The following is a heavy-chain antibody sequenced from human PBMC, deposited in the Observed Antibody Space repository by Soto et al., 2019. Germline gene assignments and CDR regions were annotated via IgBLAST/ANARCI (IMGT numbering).Heavy chain of an antibody. J-gene: IGHJ5*02. Sequence: GGSLRLSCAASGFVFGSYAMHWVRQAPGKGLEWVAVIMYDGNTEYYADFVKGRFTLSRDNSKNILSVQMNSLRAEDTAVYYCTRPTCDGGNCYFAHWGRGTLVTVSS. CDR3: TRPTCDGGNCYFAH. V-gene: IGHV3-30-3*01. CDR2: IMYDGNTE. CDR1: GFVFGSYA. D-gene: IGHD2-21*01.